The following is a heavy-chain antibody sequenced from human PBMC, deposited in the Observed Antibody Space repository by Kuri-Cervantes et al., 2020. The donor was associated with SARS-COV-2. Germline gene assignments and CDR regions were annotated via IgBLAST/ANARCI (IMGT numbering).Heavy chain of an antibody. V-gene: IGHV4-59*01. CDR3: AKLGPGCYVFWSGYYEEEWYYWFDA. D-gene: IGHD3-3*01. Sequence: SETLSLTCTVSGGSISSYYWSWIRQPPGKGLEWIGYIYYSGSTNYNPSLKSRVTISVDTSKNQFSLKLSSVTAAVTAVYSGAKLGPGCYVFWSGYYEEEWYYWFDAWGQGTLVTVSS. J-gene: IGHJ5*02. CDR1: GGSISSYY. CDR2: IYYSGST.